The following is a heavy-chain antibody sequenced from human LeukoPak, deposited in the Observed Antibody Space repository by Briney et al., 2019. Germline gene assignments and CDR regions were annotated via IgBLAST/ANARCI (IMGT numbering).Heavy chain of an antibody. CDR1: GYTFTSYA. D-gene: IGHD5-18*01. V-gene: IGHV1-3*03. CDR2: INAGNGNT. Sequence: ASVKVSCKDSGYTFTSYAMHWVRQAPGQRLEWMGWINAGNGNTKYSQEFQGRVTITRDTSASTAYMELSSLRSEDMAVYYCAREDIGYSKVSWFDPWGQGTLVTVSS. J-gene: IGHJ5*02. CDR3: AREDIGYSKVSWFDP.